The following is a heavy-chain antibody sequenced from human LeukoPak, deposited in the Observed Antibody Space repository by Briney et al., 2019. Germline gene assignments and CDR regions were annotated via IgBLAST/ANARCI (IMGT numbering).Heavy chain of an antibody. CDR2: IIPILGIA. CDR3: ARSYDSSGYSPY. Sequence: SVKVSCKASGGTFSSYAISWVRQAPGQGLEWMGRIIPILGIANYAQKFQGRVTITADKSTSTAYMELSSLRSEDTAVYYCARSYDSSGYSPYWGQGTLVTVSS. J-gene: IGHJ4*02. D-gene: IGHD3-22*01. V-gene: IGHV1-69*04. CDR1: GGTFSSYA.